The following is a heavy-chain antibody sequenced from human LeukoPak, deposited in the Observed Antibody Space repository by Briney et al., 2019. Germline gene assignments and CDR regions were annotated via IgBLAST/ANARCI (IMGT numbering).Heavy chain of an antibody. CDR1: GGSISSYY. D-gene: IGHD4-17*01. J-gene: IGHJ2*01. CDR3: ARGTHDYGDYVSLSWYFDL. V-gene: IGHV4-59*01. CDR2: IYYSGST. Sequence: SETLSLTCTVSGGSISSYYWSWIRQPPGKGLEWIGYIYYSGSTNYNPSLKSRVTISVDTSKNQFSLKLSSVTAADTAVYYCARGTHDYGDYVSLSWYFDLWGRGTLVTVSS.